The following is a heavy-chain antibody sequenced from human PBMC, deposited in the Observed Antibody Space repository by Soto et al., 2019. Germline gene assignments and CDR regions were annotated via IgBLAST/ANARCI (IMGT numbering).Heavy chain of an antibody. V-gene: IGHV1-2*04. CDR3: ARESGGATTTLAYYYFDMDV. Sequence: QVQLVQSGAEVKKPGASVTVSCRSSGDTFNDYYIHWVRQAPGQGLEWMGWINPTGGDTKYAQKFQGWVSMTRDTPIRTVYTHLSRRRSDDTAVYYCARESGGATTTLAYYYFDMDVWGTGTTVTVSS. CDR2: INPTGGDT. J-gene: IGHJ6*03. D-gene: IGHD5-12*01. CDR1: GDTFNDYY.